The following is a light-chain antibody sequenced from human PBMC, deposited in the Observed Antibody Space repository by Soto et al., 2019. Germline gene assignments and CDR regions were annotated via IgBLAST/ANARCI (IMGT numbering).Light chain of an antibody. CDR3: AAWDDNLNAYV. J-gene: IGLJ1*01. Sequence: QSVLTQPPSVSGAPRQRVTISCSGSNSNIGNNAVNWYQQLPGKAPKLLIYYDDLLPSGVSDRFSGSKSGTSASLAINGLRSDDEADYYCAAWDDNLNAYVFGSGTKLTVL. CDR1: NSNIGNNA. CDR2: YDD. V-gene: IGLV1-36*01.